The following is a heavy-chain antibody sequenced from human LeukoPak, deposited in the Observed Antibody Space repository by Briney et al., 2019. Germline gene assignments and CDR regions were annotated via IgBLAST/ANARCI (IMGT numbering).Heavy chain of an antibody. Sequence: SETLSLTCTVSGGSISSSSYYWGWIRQPPGKGLEWIGSIYYSGSTYYNPSLKSRVTISVDTSKNQFSLKLSSVTAADTAVYYCARHIRPHYIVATGPFDYWGQGTLVTVSS. J-gene: IGHJ4*02. CDR2: IYYSGST. D-gene: IGHD5-12*01. CDR3: ARHIRPHYIVATGPFDY. CDR1: GGSISSSSYY. V-gene: IGHV4-39*01.